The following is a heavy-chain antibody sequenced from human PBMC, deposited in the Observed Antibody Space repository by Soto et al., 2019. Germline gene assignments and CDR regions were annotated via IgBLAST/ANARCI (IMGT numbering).Heavy chain of an antibody. CDR3: ARVRPGYSSGWPFDI. V-gene: IGHV4-59*08. Sequence: ASETLSLTCTVAGGSISSHYWSRIRQPPGKGLEWIGYIYYSGSTNYNPSLKSRVTISVDTSKNQFSLKLSSVTAADTAVYYCARVRPGYSSGWPFDIWGQGTMVTVSS. D-gene: IGHD6-19*01. CDR1: GGSISSHY. J-gene: IGHJ3*02. CDR2: IYYSGST.